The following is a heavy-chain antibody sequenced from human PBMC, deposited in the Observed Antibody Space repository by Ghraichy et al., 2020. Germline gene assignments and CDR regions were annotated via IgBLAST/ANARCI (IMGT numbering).Heavy chain of an antibody. CDR3: AKDQGWLQFWARFDY. Sequence: GGSLRLSCAASGFTFSSYAMSWVRQAPGKGLEWVSAISGSGGSTYYADSVKGRFTISRDNSKNTLYLQMNSLRAEDTAVYYCAKDQGWLQFWARFDYWGQGTLVTVSS. CDR2: ISGSGGST. J-gene: IGHJ4*02. V-gene: IGHV3-23*01. D-gene: IGHD5-24*01. CDR1: GFTFSSYA.